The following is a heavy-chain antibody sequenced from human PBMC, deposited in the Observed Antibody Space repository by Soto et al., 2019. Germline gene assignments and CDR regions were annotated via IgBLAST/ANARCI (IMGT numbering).Heavy chain of an antibody. J-gene: IGHJ4*02. Sequence: ASVKVSCKGFGYNFMKYDINWVRQAPGQGLEWVGWISPYSGYTHSAQKFHGRLTLTTDTAASTAYMELEVLRSADTALYFCAREATVLMPAAQPSHFDSWGQGTLVTVSS. CDR1: GYNFMKYD. V-gene: IGHV1-18*01. CDR3: AREATVLMPAAQPSHFDS. D-gene: IGHD2-2*01. CDR2: ISPYSGYT.